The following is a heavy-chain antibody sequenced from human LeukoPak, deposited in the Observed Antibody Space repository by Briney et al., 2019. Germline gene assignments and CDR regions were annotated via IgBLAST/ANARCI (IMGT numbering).Heavy chain of an antibody. D-gene: IGHD5/OR15-5a*01. Sequence: GGSLRLSCAASKFTFSDYYMTRIRQAPGKGLEWVSYISTTGTIIYYADSVKGRFTIPRDNAKNSLYLQMNSLRAEDTAMYYCARVASTRYHFDYWGQGTLVTVSS. CDR3: ARVASTRYHFDY. J-gene: IGHJ4*02. V-gene: IGHV3-11*01. CDR2: ISTTGTII. CDR1: KFTFSDYY.